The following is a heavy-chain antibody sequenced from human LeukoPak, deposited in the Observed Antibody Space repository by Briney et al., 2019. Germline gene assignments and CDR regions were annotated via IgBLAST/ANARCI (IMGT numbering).Heavy chain of an antibody. CDR3: ARARGSGTRRVRFDP. J-gene: IGHJ5*02. V-gene: IGHV1-2*02. Sequence: ASVKVSCKASGYTFTGYYMHWVRQAPGQGLEWMGWINPNSGGTNYAQKFQGRVAMTRDTSISTAYMELSRLRSDDTAVYYCARARGSGTRRVRFDPWGQGTLVTVSS. CDR1: GYTFTGYY. D-gene: IGHD2-2*01. CDR2: INPNSGGT.